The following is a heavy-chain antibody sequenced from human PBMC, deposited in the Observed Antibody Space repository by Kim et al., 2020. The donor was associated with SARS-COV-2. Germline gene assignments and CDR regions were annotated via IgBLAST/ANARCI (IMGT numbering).Heavy chain of an antibody. CDR3: AKSNSSGWYIYWYFDL. CDR1: GFTFSSYA. J-gene: IGHJ2*01. D-gene: IGHD6-19*01. CDR2: ISGSGGST. Sequence: GGSLRLSCAASGFTFSSYAMSWVRQAPGKGLEWVSAISGSGGSTYYADSVKGRFTISRDNSKNTLYLQMNSLRAEDTAVYYCAKSNSSGWYIYWYFDLWGRGTLVTVSS. V-gene: IGHV3-23*01.